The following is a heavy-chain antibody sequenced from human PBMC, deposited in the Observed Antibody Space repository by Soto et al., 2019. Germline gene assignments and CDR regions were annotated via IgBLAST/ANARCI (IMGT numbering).Heavy chain of an antibody. V-gene: IGHV1-8*01. J-gene: IGHJ6*02. D-gene: IGHD1-1*01. Sequence: QVQLVQSGAEVKKPGASVKVSCKASGYTFTSYDINWVRQATGQGLEWMGWMNPNSGNTGHAQNFQGRVTMTRNTTICAAYMELSSLRSEDTAEYYWARETTNRGLDVWGQGTTVTVSS. CDR1: GYTFTSYD. CDR3: ARETTNRGLDV. CDR2: MNPNSGNT.